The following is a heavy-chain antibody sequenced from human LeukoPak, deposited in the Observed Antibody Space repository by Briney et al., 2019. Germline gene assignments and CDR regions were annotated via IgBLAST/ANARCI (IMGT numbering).Heavy chain of an antibody. D-gene: IGHD5-12*01. Sequence: PGGSLRLSCTASGFTFSSYSMNWVRQAPGKGLEWVAVMSNDGTYRYYAESVKGRFTVSRDDSKNTLYLQMNSLTAEDTAVYYCATDPSDYETDAFDIWGQGTMVTVSS. V-gene: IGHV3-30*03. CDR3: ATDPSDYETDAFDI. J-gene: IGHJ3*02. CDR1: GFTFSSYS. CDR2: MSNDGTYR.